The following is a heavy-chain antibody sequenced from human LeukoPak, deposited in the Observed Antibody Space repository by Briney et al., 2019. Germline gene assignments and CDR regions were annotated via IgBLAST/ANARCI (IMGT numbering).Heavy chain of an antibody. J-gene: IGHJ4*02. D-gene: IGHD3-22*01. Sequence: ASVKVSCKASGYTFTGYYMHWVRQAPGQGLEWMGRINPNSGGTNYAQKFQGRVTMTRDTSISTAYMELSRLRSDDTAVYYCARVAYYYDCSGGFWGQGTLVTVSS. V-gene: IGHV1-2*06. CDR1: GYTFTGYY. CDR3: ARVAYYYDCSGGF. CDR2: INPNSGGT.